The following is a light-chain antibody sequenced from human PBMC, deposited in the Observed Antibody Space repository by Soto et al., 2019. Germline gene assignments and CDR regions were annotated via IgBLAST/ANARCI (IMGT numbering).Light chain of an antibody. Sequence: EIVLTQSPGTLSLSPGERATLSCRASESVSSSYLAWYQRKPGQAPRLLIYGASSRATGIPDRFSGSGSGTDFTLTISRLEPEDFAVYYCQQYGRSPCTFGQGTKVDIK. CDR3: QQYGRSPCT. CDR1: ESVSSSY. J-gene: IGKJ1*01. V-gene: IGKV3-20*01. CDR2: GAS.